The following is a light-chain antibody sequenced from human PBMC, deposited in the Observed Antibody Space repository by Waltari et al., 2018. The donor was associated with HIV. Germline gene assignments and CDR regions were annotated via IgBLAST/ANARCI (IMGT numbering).Light chain of an antibody. CDR3: ASWEDSLHGPV. J-gene: IGLJ2*01. Sequence: YVLTQTPSESGSPGQRVTIASSGSCSYNGHHPVEGYQQFPGTAPKLLIYSNIQRPSGVPDRISGSKSGTSASLAIGWLQSDDEADYYCASWEDSLHGPVFGGGTKLTVL. V-gene: IGLV1-44*01. CDR1: CSYNGHHP. CDR2: SNI.